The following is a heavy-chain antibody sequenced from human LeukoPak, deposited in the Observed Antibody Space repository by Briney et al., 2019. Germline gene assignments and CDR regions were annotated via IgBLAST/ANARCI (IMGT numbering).Heavy chain of an antibody. CDR2: IFYSGST. CDR1: GGSFRGYY. CDR3: ARGRLLNWFDP. J-gene: IGHJ5*02. D-gene: IGHD5-12*01. V-gene: IGHV4-31*11. Sequence: SETLSLTCAVYGGSFRGYYWSWIRQHPGKGLEWIGYIFYSGSTYYNPSLKSRVSISVDTSKNQFSLKLNSVTAADTAVYYCARGRLLNWFDPWGQGTLVTVSS.